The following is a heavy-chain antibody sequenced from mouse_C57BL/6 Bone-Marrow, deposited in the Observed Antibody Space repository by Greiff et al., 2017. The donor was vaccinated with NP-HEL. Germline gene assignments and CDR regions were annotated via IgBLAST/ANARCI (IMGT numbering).Heavy chain of an antibody. V-gene: IGHV1-75*01. J-gene: IGHJ4*01. D-gene: IGHD2-13*01. CDR2: IFPGSGST. CDR1: GYTFTDYY. Sequence: VQLQQSGPELVKPGASVKISCKASGYTFTDYYINWVKQRPGQGLEWIGWIFPGSGSTYYTEKFKGKATLTVDKSSSTAYMLLSSLTSEDSAVYFGARLVRTHGSMDYWGEGTSVTVSS. CDR3: ARLVRTHGSMDY.